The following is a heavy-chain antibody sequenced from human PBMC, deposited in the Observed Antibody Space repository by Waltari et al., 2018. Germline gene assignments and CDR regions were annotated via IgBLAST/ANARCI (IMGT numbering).Heavy chain of an antibody. V-gene: IGHV4-31*03. Sequence: QVQLQESGPGLVKPSQTLSLTCTVSGVSLNTSNLYWSWIRQQPGKGLESIGYIFCSGHRQEHWKGVEGIGYIYYSGDTYYNPSLKSRVAISIDASKKQFSLTMTSVTAADTATYYCARELAGGGSRWFDPWGPGTQVIVSS. D-gene: IGHD6-13*01. CDR1: GVSLNTSNLY. CDR2: IFCSGHRQEHWKGVEGIGYIYYSGDT. J-gene: IGHJ5*02. CDR3: ARELAGGGSRWFDP.